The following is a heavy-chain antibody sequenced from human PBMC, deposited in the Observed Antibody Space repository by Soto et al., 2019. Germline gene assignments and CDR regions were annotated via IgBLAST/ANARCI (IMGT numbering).Heavy chain of an antibody. V-gene: IGHV3-48*03. D-gene: IGHD3-10*01. J-gene: IGHJ6*02. Sequence: PGGSLRLSCAASGFTFSSYEMNCFRQAPGKGLEWVSYISSSGSTIYYADSVKGRFTISRDNAKNSLYLQMNSLRAEDTAVYYCARGTAFNYFSMDVWGQGTTATVSS. CDR2: ISSSGSTI. CDR3: ARGTAFNYFSMDV. CDR1: GFTFSSYE.